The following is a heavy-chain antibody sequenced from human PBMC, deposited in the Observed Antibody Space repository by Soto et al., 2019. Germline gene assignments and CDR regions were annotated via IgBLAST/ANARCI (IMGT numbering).Heavy chain of an antibody. V-gene: IGHV4-34*01. CDR1: GGSFRDYY. D-gene: IGHD4-17*01. Sequence: QVQLQQWGAGLLKPSETLSLTCAVYGGSFRDYYWSWIRQPPGKGLEWIGEINHSGSTNYNPSLKSRVSISVDTSKNQFSLRLSSVTAADTAIYYCVSQRPTVTTFDFWGQGTPVTVSS. CDR2: INHSGST. CDR3: VSQRPTVTTFDF. J-gene: IGHJ4*02.